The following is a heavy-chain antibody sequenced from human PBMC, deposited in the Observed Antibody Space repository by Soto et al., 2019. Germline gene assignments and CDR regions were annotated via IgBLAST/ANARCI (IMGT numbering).Heavy chain of an antibody. CDR1: RFTFSSYA. D-gene: IGHD6-13*01. Sequence: EVQLVESGGGLVQPGGSLRLSCAASRFTFSSYAMHWVRQAPGKGLEYVSAISSNGGSTYYANSVKGRFTISRDNSKNTLYLQMGSLRAEDMAVDYCARDGSSSWYDEYYYYGMDVWGQGTTVTVSS. CDR3: ARDGSSSWYDEYYYYGMDV. CDR2: ISSNGGST. V-gene: IGHV3-64*01. J-gene: IGHJ6*02.